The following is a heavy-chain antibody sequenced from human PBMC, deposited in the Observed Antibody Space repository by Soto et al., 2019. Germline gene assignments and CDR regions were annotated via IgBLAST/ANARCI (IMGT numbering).Heavy chain of an antibody. V-gene: IGHV3-33*01. CDR1: GFTFSSYG. D-gene: IGHD3-22*01. Sequence: QVQLVESGGGVVQPGRSLRLSCAASGFTFSSYGMHWVRQAPGKGLEWVAVIWYDGSNKYYAGSVKGRFTISRDNSTNALYLRMNSLRAEDTAVYYCARTLYDSSGYHHFQHWGQGTLVTVSS. CDR2: IWYDGSNK. J-gene: IGHJ1*01. CDR3: ARTLYDSSGYHHFQH.